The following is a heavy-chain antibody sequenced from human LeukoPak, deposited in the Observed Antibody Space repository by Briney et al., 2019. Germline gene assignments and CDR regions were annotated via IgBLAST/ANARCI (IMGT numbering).Heavy chain of an antibody. CDR1: GGSISSSSYY. D-gene: IGHD3-10*01. J-gene: IGHJ4*02. CDR2: IYTSGST. Sequence: SETLSLTCTVSGGSISSSSYYWGWIRQPAGKGLEWIGRIYTSGSTNYNPSLKSRVTISVDTSKNQFSLKLSSVTAADTAVYYCARGPGVFDYWGQGTLVTVSS. CDR3: ARGPGVFDY. V-gene: IGHV4-61*02.